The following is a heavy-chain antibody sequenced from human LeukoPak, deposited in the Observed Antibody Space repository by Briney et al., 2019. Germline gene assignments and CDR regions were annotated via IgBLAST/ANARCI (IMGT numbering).Heavy chain of an antibody. D-gene: IGHD3-16*02. CDR3: ALGSSYRGAFDI. CDR2: ISAYNGNT. CDR1: GYTFASYG. Sequence: ASVKVSCKASGYTFASYGISWVRQAPGQGLEWMGWISAYNGNTNYAQKLQGRVTMTTDTSTSTAYMELRSLRSDDTAVYYCALGSSYRGAFDIWGQGTMVTVSS. V-gene: IGHV1-18*01. J-gene: IGHJ3*02.